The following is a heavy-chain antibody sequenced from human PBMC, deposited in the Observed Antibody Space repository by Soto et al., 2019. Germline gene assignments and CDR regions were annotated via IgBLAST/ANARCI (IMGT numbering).Heavy chain of an antibody. J-gene: IGHJ2*01. Sequence: QVQLVQSGAEVKKPGSSVKVSCEASGGSFSSYAISWVRQAPGQGLEWMGGIIPVSGATNSAQKFQGRVAITADKSTTTVYLELSGLTSQDTAVYYCARDWVGGSWYFDLWGRGTLVTVSS. D-gene: IGHD3-16*01. V-gene: IGHV1-69*06. CDR3: ARDWVGGSWYFDL. CDR2: IIPVSGAT. CDR1: GGSFSSYA.